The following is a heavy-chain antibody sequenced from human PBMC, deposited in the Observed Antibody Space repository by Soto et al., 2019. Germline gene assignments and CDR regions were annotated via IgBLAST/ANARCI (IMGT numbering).Heavy chain of an antibody. D-gene: IGHD6-13*01. CDR2: IIPIFGTA. J-gene: IGHJ5*02. CDR3: ARDLNGYSSNWGWFDP. Sequence: QVQLVQSGAEVKKPGSSVKVSCKASGGTFSSYAISWVRQAPGQGLEWMGGIIPIFGTANYAQKFQGRVAMTADESTSTAYMELSSLRSEDTAVYYCARDLNGYSSNWGWFDPWGQGTLVTVSS. V-gene: IGHV1-69*12. CDR1: GGTFSSYA.